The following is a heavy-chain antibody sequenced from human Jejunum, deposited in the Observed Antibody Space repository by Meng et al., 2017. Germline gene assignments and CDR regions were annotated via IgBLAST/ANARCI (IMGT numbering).Heavy chain of an antibody. CDR3: ARAVSENYFRADY. CDR1: GFTLISYW. CDR2: ISTDGCYA. D-gene: IGHD1-26*01. J-gene: IGHJ4*02. V-gene: IGHV3-74*01. Sequence: VQRVSCDGVFVHPGCSRTLSCAASGFTLISYWMHLVPHVPGKGLVWVSRISTDGCYASYADSVKGRFTISRDNAKHTLYLQMNSLRAEDTAVYYCARAVSENYFRADYWGQGTLVTVSS.